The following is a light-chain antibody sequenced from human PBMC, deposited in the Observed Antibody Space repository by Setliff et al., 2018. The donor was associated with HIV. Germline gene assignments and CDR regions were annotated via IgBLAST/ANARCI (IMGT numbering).Light chain of an antibody. CDR2: KNN. Sequence: QSVLTQPPPTSGTPGQRVTISCSGSSSNIGSNTVNWYKQVPGAAPKLLIYKNNQRPSGVPDRFSGSKSGASASLVIRGLQSDDEADYYCAAWDDSLSVFVFGTGTKVTVL. CDR3: AAWDDSLSVFV. CDR1: SSNIGSNT. J-gene: IGLJ1*01. V-gene: IGLV1-44*01.